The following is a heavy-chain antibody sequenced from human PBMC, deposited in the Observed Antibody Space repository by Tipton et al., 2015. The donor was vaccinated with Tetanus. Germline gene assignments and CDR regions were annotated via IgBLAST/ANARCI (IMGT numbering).Heavy chain of an antibody. D-gene: IGHD2-15*01. CDR3: AKASAAYCSGTNCKLHASLFDY. CDR1: PSTFSGYA. V-gene: IGHV3-23*01. Sequence: SLRLSCAGTPSTFSGYAMSWVRQAPGQGLEWVSSVSAVGDTTNYAASVKGRFTISRDNAQNSLYLQMNSLRPEDTAFYYCAKASAAYCSGTNCKLHASLFDYWGRGTLVTVSS. J-gene: IGHJ4*02. CDR2: VSAVGDTT.